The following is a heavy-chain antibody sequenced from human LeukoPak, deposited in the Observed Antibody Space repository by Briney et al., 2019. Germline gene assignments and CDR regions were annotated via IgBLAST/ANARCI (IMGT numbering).Heavy chain of an antibody. D-gene: IGHD4-17*01. J-gene: IGHJ4*02. CDR2: ISSSGSTI. CDR3: ARDDFTVSLDY. V-gene: IGHV3-48*03. Sequence: GGSLRLPCVASGFTSSSYEMNWVRQAPGKGLEWVSYISSSGSTIYYADSVKGRFTISRDNAKNSLYLQMNSLRAEDTAVYYCARDDFTVSLDYWGQGTLVTVSS. CDR1: GFTSSSYE.